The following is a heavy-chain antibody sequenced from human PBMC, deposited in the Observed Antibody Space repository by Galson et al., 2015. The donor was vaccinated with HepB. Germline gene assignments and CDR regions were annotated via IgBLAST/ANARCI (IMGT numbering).Heavy chain of an antibody. V-gene: IGHV1-18*04. Sequence: SVKVSCKASGYTFTSYGISWVRQAPGQGLEWMGWISAYNGNTNYAQKLQGRVTMTTDTSTSTAYMELRSLRSDDTAVYYCARSQTLHYYDSSGYGGYFDYWGQGTLVTVSS. CDR3: ARSQTLHYYDSSGYGGYFDY. J-gene: IGHJ4*02. D-gene: IGHD3-22*01. CDR1: GYTFTSYG. CDR2: ISAYNGNT.